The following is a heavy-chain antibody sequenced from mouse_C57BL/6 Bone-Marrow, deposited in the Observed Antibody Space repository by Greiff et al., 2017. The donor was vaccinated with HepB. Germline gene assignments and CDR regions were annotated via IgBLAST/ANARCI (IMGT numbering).Heavy chain of an antibody. Sequence: EVQRVESGGGLVQPGGSLKLSCAASGFTFSDYYMYWVRQTPEKRLEWVAYISNGGGSTYYPDTVKGRFTISRDNAKNTLYLQMSRLKSEDTAMYYCARRSYYSNYGWFAYWGQGTLVTVSA. V-gene: IGHV5-12*01. CDR3: ARRSYYSNYGWFAY. CDR2: ISNGGGST. CDR1: GFTFSDYY. J-gene: IGHJ3*01. D-gene: IGHD2-5*01.